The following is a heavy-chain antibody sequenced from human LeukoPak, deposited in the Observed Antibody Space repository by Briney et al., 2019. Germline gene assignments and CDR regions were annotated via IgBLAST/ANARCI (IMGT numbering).Heavy chain of an antibody. Sequence: GGSLRLSCAASGFTFSSYGMHWVRQAPGKGLEWVAVICYGGSNKFYADSVKGRFTISRDNSKNTLLLQMNSLRAEDTAIYYCAKDRDYYGSGSDYWGQGTLVTVSS. V-gene: IGHV3-30*02. D-gene: IGHD3-10*01. CDR2: ICYGGSNK. J-gene: IGHJ4*02. CDR3: AKDRDYYGSGSDY. CDR1: GFTFSSYG.